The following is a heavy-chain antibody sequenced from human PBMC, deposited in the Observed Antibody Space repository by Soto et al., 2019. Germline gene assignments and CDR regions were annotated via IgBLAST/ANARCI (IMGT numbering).Heavy chain of an antibody. CDR1: GYTLTELS. Sequence: ASVKVSCKVSGYTLTELSMHWVRQAPGKGLEWMGGFDPEDGETIYAQKFQGRVTMTEDTSTDTANMEQSSLRPEDTAVYYCATAYDFWSGYHYRFDPWGQGTLVTVSS. CDR2: FDPEDGET. CDR3: ATAYDFWSGYHYRFDP. J-gene: IGHJ5*02. V-gene: IGHV1-24*01. D-gene: IGHD3-3*01.